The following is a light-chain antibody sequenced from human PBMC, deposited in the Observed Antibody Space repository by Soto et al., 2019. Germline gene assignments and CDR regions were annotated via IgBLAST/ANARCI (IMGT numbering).Light chain of an antibody. J-gene: IGKJ1*01. Sequence: EIVMTQSPATLSVSPGERATLSCRASQSVSSNLAWYQQKPGQAPRLLIYGASTRATGIPARFSGSGSGTEFTLTLSSLQSEYFAVYYCQQYGGTFGQGTKVEIK. CDR1: QSVSSN. V-gene: IGKV3-15*01. CDR3: QQYGGT. CDR2: GAS.